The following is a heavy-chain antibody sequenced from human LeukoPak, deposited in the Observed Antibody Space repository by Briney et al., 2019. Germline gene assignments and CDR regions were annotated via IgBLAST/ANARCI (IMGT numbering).Heavy chain of an antibody. Sequence: ASVKVSCKASGYTFTGYYMHWVRQAPGQGLEWMGWINPNSGGTNYARKFQGRVTMTRDTSISTAYMELSRLRSDDTAVYYCAREEYSSSSGGDWFDPWGQGTLVTVSS. J-gene: IGHJ5*02. CDR2: INPNSGGT. CDR1: GYTFTGYY. CDR3: AREEYSSSSGGDWFDP. V-gene: IGHV1-2*02. D-gene: IGHD6-6*01.